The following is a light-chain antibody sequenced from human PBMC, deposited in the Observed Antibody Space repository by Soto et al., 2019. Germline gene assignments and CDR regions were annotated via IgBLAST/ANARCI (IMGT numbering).Light chain of an antibody. CDR3: QQYTDWPLT. CDR2: GAS. CDR1: QSLRSN. V-gene: IGKV3-15*01. Sequence: EIVMTQSPATLSVSPGERATVSCRASQSLRSNLAWYQQKPGQAPRLLIYGASTRATGIPARFSGSGSGTDFILTISSLQSEDSAVYYCQQYTDWPLTFGGGTKVEIK. J-gene: IGKJ4*01.